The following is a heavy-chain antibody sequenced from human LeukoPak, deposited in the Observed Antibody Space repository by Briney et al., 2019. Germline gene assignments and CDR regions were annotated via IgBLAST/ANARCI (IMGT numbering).Heavy chain of an antibody. CDR1: GYTFTNYG. Sequence: RASVKVSCKASGYTFTNYGISWVRQAPGQGLEWMGWISVYNDNTNYAQILQGRVTMTTDTSTSTAYMELRSLRSDDTAVYYCASGTYHSDPRDGLYLKYFDYWGQGTLVTVSS. CDR3: ASGTYHSDPRDGLYLKYFDY. CDR2: ISVYNDNT. V-gene: IGHV1-18*01. D-gene: IGHD5-24*01. J-gene: IGHJ4*02.